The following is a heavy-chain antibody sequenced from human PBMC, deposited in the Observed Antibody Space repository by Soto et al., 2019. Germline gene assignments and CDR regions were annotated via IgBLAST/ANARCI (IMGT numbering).Heavy chain of an antibody. D-gene: IGHD6-19*01. Sequence: TLSLTYTVSGGSISSGGSVVYYWIWIRQHPWKGLEWIGYIYYSVGTYYNPSLKSRVTISADTSKNQFSLKLSSVSAADKAVSYCTRDXGSRAVYHWGQGTLVPVS. CDR2: IYYSVGT. CDR3: TRDXGSRAVYH. J-gene: IGHJ5*02. V-gene: IGHV4-31*03. CDR1: GGSISSGGSVVYY.